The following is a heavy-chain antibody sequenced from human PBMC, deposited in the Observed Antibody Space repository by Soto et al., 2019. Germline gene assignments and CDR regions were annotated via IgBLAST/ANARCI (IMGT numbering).Heavy chain of an antibody. CDR1: VGAFNRYY. V-gene: IGHV4-4*07. CDR3: ARVGTIFGVVTIFDY. J-gene: IGHJ4*02. CDR2: IYSSGTT. D-gene: IGHD3-3*01. Sequence: SETLSLTCTVSVGAFNRYYWTWIRQPGGKGLEWIGRIYSSGTTNYNPSLKSRVTISVDTSKNQFSLKLSSVTAADTAVYYCARVGTIFGVVTIFDYWGQGTLVTVSS.